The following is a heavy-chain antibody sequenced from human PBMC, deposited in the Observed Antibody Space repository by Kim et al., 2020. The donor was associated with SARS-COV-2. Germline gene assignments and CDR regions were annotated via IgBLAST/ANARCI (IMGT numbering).Heavy chain of an antibody. CDR1: GGSFSGYY. Sequence: SETLSLTCAVYGGSFSGYYWSWIRQPPGKGLEWIGEINHSGSTNYNPSLKSRVTISVDTSKNQFSLKLSSVTAADTAVYYCARGGRLEWLVNRSYYGMYV. D-gene: IGHD6-19*01. CDR2: INHSGST. J-gene: IGHJ6*01. V-gene: IGHV4-34*01. CDR3: ARGGRLEWLVNRSYYGMYV.